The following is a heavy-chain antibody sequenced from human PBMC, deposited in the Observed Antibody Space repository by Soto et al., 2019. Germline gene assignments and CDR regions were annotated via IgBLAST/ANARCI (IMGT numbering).Heavy chain of an antibody. Sequence: GGSLRLSCAASGFTFSSYGMHWVRQAPGKGLEWVAVISYDGSNKYYADSVKGRFTISRDNSKNTLYLQMNSLRAEDTAVYYCAKGMPFSQAFDYWGQGTLVTVSS. CDR3: AKGMPFSQAFDY. CDR1: GFTFSSYG. V-gene: IGHV3-30*18. J-gene: IGHJ4*02. D-gene: IGHD2-2*01. CDR2: ISYDGSNK.